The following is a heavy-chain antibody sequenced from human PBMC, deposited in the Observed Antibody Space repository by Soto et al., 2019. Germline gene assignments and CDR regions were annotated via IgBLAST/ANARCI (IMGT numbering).Heavy chain of an antibody. CDR3: ARDLWGYCGTDCYPLDV. Sequence: SETLSLTCTVSGGSVSVDYWSWIRQPPGKGLEWIGYMYNTGSTVYNPSFKSRVTISVDTSKNQFSLKLNSVTAADTAVYYCARDLWGYCGTDCYPLDVWGQGTTVT. V-gene: IGHV4-59*02. D-gene: IGHD2-21*02. CDR1: GGSVSVDY. J-gene: IGHJ6*02. CDR2: MYNTGST.